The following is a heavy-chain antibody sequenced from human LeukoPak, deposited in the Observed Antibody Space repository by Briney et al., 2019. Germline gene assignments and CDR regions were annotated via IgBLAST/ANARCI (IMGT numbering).Heavy chain of an antibody. CDR3: ARGNPYYDFWSGPISAGFDP. Sequence: PSQTLSLTCAVSGGSISSGGYSWSWIRQPPGKGLEWIGYIYHSGSTYYNPSLKSRVTISVDRSKNQFSLKLSSVTAADTAVYYCARGNPYYDFWSGPISAGFDPWGQGTLVTVSS. D-gene: IGHD3-3*01. CDR2: IYHSGST. V-gene: IGHV4-30-2*01. J-gene: IGHJ5*02. CDR1: GGSISSGGYS.